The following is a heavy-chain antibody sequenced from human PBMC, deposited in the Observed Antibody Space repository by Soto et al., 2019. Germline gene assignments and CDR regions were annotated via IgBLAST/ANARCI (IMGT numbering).Heavy chain of an antibody. CDR1: GYTFTSYA. CDR2: INAGNGNT. CDR3: ARDFPIEYYGSGSYRPGGMDV. D-gene: IGHD3-10*01. V-gene: IGHV1-3*01. J-gene: IGHJ6*02. Sequence: GASVKVSCKASGYTFTSYAMHWVRQAPGQRLEWMGWINAGNGNTKYSQKFQGRVTITRDTSASTAYMELSSLRSEDTAVYYCARDFPIEYYGSGSYRPGGMDVWGQGTTVTVSS.